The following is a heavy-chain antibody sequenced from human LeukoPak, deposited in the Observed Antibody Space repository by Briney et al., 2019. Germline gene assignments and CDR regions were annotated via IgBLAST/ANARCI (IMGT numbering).Heavy chain of an antibody. Sequence: GSSVKVSCKASGGTFSSYAISWVRQAPGQGLEWMGGIIPIFGTANYAQKFQGRVTITADESMSTAYMELSSLRSEDTAVYYCARERGTTVTTAYFVYWGQGTLVTVSS. V-gene: IGHV1-69*01. CDR2: IIPIFGTA. CDR1: GGTFSSYA. D-gene: IGHD4-11*01. CDR3: ARERGTTVTTAYFVY. J-gene: IGHJ4*02.